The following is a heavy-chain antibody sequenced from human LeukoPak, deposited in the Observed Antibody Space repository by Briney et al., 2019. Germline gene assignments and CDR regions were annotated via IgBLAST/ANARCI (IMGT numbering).Heavy chain of an antibody. Sequence: GESLKISCKGSGYSFTSYWIGWVRQMPGKVLEWMGIIYPGDSDTRYSPSFQGQVTISADKSISTAYLQWSSLKASDTAMYYCARLPYYYDSSGYYLDYWGQGTLVTVSS. CDR2: IYPGDSDT. J-gene: IGHJ4*02. CDR3: ARLPYYYDSSGYYLDY. D-gene: IGHD3-22*01. V-gene: IGHV5-51*01. CDR1: GYSFTSYW.